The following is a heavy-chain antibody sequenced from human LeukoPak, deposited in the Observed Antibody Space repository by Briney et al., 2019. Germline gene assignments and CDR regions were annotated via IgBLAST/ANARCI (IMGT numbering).Heavy chain of an antibody. Sequence: GGSLRLSCAASGFTFSDYNMRWLRQAPGKGLEGVSSISRSGSTKYYADSVKGRFTISRDNAKNSLFLQMNSLRAEDTAVYYCARVLRYCSGGNCYSGGLGYMDVWGKGTTVTISS. CDR3: ARVLRYCSGGNCYSGGLGYMDV. V-gene: IGHV3-11*01. J-gene: IGHJ6*03. D-gene: IGHD2-15*01. CDR1: GFTFSDYN. CDR2: ISRSGSTK.